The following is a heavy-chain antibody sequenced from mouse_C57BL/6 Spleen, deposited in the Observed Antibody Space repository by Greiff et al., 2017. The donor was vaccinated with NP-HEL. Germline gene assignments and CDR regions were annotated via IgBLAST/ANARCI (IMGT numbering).Heavy chain of an antibody. CDR2: IYPGDGDT. D-gene: IGHD2-3*01. CDR3: APDGSDAMDY. CDR1: GYAFSSSW. V-gene: IGHV1-82*01. J-gene: IGHJ4*01. Sequence: VQLQQSGPELVKPGASVKISCKASGYAFSSSWMNWVKQRPGKGLEWIGRIYPGDGDTNYNGKFKGKATLTADKSSSTAYMQLSSLTSEDSAVYFCAPDGSDAMDYWGQGTSVTVSS.